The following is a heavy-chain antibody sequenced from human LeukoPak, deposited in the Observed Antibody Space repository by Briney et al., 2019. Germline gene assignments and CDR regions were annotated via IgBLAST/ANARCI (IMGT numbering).Heavy chain of an antibody. V-gene: IGHV4-39*07. Sequence: PSETLSLTCTVSGGSITSGTYYWDWIRQPPGKGLESIGTCFYTGSTYYNPSLRSRVTISVDTSKTQFSLKLSSVTAADTAVYYCARAPGPYDSSGFYYYGMDVWGQGTTVTVSS. CDR1: GGSITSGTYY. CDR3: ARAPGPYDSSGFYYYGMDV. CDR2: CFYTGST. J-gene: IGHJ6*02. D-gene: IGHD3-22*01.